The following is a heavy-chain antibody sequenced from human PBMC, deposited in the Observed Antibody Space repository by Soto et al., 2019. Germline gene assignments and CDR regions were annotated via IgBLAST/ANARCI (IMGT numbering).Heavy chain of an antibody. D-gene: IGHD2-15*01. J-gene: IGHJ4*02. CDR2: IWYDGSNK. CDR1: GFTFSSYG. V-gene: IGHV3-33*01. Sequence: QVQLVESGGGVVQHGRSLRLSCAASGFTFSSYGMHWVRQAPGKGLEWVAVIWYDGSNKYYADSVKGRFTISRDNSKNTLYLQMNSLRADDTAVYYCARDYSGGSSAPDYWGQGTLVTVSS. CDR3: ARDYSGGSSAPDY.